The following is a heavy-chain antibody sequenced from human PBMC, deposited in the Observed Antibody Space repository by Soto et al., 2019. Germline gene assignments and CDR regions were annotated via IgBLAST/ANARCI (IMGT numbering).Heavy chain of an antibody. V-gene: IGHV4-34*01. D-gene: IGHD3-3*01. CDR1: GGSFSGYY. J-gene: IGHJ6*02. CDR3: ARGRGGFITIFGVVTLYYYFGMDV. Sequence: SETLSLTCAVSGGSFSGYYWSWIRQPPGKGLEWIGEINHSGSTNYNPSLKSRVTISVDTSKNQFSLKLSSVTAADTAVYYCARGRGGFITIFGVVTLYYYFGMDVWGQGTTATVSS. CDR2: INHSGST.